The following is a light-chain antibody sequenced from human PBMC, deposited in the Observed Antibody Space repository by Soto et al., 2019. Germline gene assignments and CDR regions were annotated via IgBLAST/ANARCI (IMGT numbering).Light chain of an antibody. Sequence: DIQMTQSPSTLSASVGDRVTITCRASQSISSWLAWYQHKPGKAPKLLIYDASSLESGVPSRFSGSGSGTEFTLTISSLQPDDFATYYCQQYNSYVWTFGQGTKVEIK. CDR2: DAS. CDR1: QSISSW. V-gene: IGKV1-5*01. CDR3: QQYNSYVWT. J-gene: IGKJ1*01.